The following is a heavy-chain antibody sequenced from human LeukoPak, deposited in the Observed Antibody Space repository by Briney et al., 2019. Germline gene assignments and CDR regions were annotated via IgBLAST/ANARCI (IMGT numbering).Heavy chain of an antibody. V-gene: IGHV6-1*01. CDR1: GDSVSSNSAA. Sequence: SQTLSLTCAISGDSVSSNSAAWNWIRQSPSRGLEWLGRTYYRSKWYNDYAVSVKSRITINPDTSKNQFSLQLNSVTPEDTAVYYCARASRYSSGPTATKFDYWGQGTLVTVSS. D-gene: IGHD6-19*01. CDR2: TYYRSKWYN. CDR3: ARASRYSSGPTATKFDY. J-gene: IGHJ4*02.